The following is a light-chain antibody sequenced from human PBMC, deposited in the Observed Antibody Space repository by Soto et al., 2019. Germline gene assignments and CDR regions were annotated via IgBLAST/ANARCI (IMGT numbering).Light chain of an antibody. CDR2: DAS. CDR1: QSISSNS. CDR3: QQYGSSRES. V-gene: IGKV3-20*01. J-gene: IGKJ1*01. Sequence: EIVLTQSPGTLSLSPGERATLSCRASQSISSNSLAWYQQIPGRAPRLLVYDASTRATGIPDRFSGSGSGTDFTLTISRLEPEDFAVYFCQQYGSSRESFGQGTKVDIK.